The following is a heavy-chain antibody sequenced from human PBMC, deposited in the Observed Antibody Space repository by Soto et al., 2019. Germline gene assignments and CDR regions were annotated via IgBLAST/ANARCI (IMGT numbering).Heavy chain of an antibody. D-gene: IGHD3-16*01. CDR1: GGSMFSYY. CDR3: AREGASSYVSLHFDN. V-gene: IGHV4-4*07. J-gene: IGHJ4*02. CDR2: ISGSGGN. Sequence: QLQLQASGPSLVKASETLSLTCTVSGGSMFSYYWSWIRQPAGKGLEWISRISGSGGNNYNPSLKSRVTMSLVRSQKGFLLRLTSVTAADTAVYYCAREGASSYVSLHFDNWGAVTLVTVA.